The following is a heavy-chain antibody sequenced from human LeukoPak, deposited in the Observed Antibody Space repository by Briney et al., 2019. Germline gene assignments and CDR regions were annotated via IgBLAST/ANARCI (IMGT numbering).Heavy chain of an antibody. CDR2: IIPILGIA. CDR1: GGTFSSYA. CDR3: ARVPYSSGWYDYFDY. Sequence: SVKVSCKASGGTFSSYAISWVRQAPGQGLEWMGRIIPILGIANYAQKFQGRVTITADESTSTAYMELSSLRSEDTAVYYCARVPYSSGWYDYFDYWGQGTLVTVSS. V-gene: IGHV1-69*04. J-gene: IGHJ4*02. D-gene: IGHD6-19*01.